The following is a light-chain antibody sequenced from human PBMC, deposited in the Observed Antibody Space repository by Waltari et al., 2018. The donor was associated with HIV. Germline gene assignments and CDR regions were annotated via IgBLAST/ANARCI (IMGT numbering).Light chain of an antibody. CDR1: QTVSSN. Sequence: VMTQSPATLSVSPGERSTLSCTANQTVSSNLPWYQQKPGQAPRLLIYSASTRATGIPARFSGSGSGTEFTLTISSLQSEDFAVYYCQQYNNWPYTFGQGTKLEIK. CDR2: SAS. V-gene: IGKV3-15*01. J-gene: IGKJ2*01. CDR3: QQYNNWPYT.